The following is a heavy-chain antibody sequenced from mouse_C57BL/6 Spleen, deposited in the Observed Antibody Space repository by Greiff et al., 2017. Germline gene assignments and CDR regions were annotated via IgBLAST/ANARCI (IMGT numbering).Heavy chain of an antibody. V-gene: IGHV10-3*01. Sequence: DVQLVESGGGLVQPKGSLKLSCAASGFTFNTYAMHWVRQAPGKGLEWVARIRSKSSNYATYYADSVKDRFTISRDDSQSMLYLQMNNLKTEDTAMYYCVRGEAYDGYYDYWGQGTTLTVSS. CDR3: VRGEAYDGYYDY. CDR2: IRSKSSNYAT. D-gene: IGHD2-3*01. CDR1: GFTFNTYA. J-gene: IGHJ2*01.